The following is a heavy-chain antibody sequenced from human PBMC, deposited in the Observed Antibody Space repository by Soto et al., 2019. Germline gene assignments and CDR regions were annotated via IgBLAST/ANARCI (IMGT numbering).Heavy chain of an antibody. CDR2: ISSSSSTI. J-gene: IGHJ4*02. CDR1: GFTFSTYS. CDR3: ARAGLGVAVISEY. V-gene: IGHV3-48*02. Sequence: GGSLRLSCAASGFTFSTYSMNWDSQAPGKGLEWASYISSSSSTIYYADSVKGRFTISRVNSKNSLYLQMNSLRDEDTAVYYCARAGLGVAVISEYWGQGPLVSVSS. D-gene: IGHD6-13*01.